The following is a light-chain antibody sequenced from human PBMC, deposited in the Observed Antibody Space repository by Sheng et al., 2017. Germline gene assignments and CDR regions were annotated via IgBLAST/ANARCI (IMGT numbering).Light chain of an antibody. CDR2: VDSDGIH. CDR3: QTWGTGIRV. Sequence: LVLTQSPSASASLGASVKLTCTLSSGHINYGIAWHQQLPGKGPRYLMTVDSDGIHSKGDGIPDRFSGSSSGAEGYLTISSLQAEDEANYYCQTWGTGIRVFGGGTKLTIL. CDR1: SGHINYG. V-gene: IGLV4-69*01. J-gene: IGLJ3*02.